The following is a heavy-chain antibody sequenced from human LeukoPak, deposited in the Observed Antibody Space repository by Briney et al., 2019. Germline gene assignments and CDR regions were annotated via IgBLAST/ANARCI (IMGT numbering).Heavy chain of an antibody. J-gene: IGHJ4*02. Sequence: SETLSLTCTVSGGSISSYYWSWIRQPPGKGLEWIGYIYYSGSTNYNPSLKSRVTISVDTSKNQFSLKLSSVTAADTAVYYCARKATPGCSSTSCYTSFDYWGQGTLVTVSS. CDR2: IYYSGST. D-gene: IGHD2-2*01. CDR1: GGSISSYY. CDR3: ARKATPGCSSTSCYTSFDY. V-gene: IGHV4-59*12.